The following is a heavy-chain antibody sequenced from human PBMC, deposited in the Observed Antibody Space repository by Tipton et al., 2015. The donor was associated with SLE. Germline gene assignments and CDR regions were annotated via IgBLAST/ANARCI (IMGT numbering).Heavy chain of an antibody. CDR1: GGSISSSSFY. D-gene: IGHD3-3*01. CDR3: SGYSWTNWFDP. V-gene: IGHV4-39*07. J-gene: IGHJ5*02. CDR2: LHFTGIS. Sequence: TLSLTCTVSGGSISSSSFYWGWIRQPPGKGLEWIGSLHFTGISYYNPSLKSRVTISVDTSRNQFSLTLNSDCAGQADYDFWSGYSWTNWFDPWGQGTVVFVSS.